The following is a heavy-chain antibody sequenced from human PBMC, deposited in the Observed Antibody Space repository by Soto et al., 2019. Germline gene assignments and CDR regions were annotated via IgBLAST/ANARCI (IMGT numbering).Heavy chain of an antibody. Sequence: QITLKESGPTLVKPTQTLTLTCIFSGFSLSTSGVGVGWIRQPPGKALEWLALIYWDDDKRYSPSLRSRLTTNKEPSKNQVVLTMTNMDPVDTATYHCIQSRCGGDCLQSYASHYYYGMDVWGQGTTVTVSS. J-gene: IGHJ6*02. CDR1: GFSLSTSGVG. D-gene: IGHD2-21*02. V-gene: IGHV2-5*02. CDR2: IYWDDDK. CDR3: IQSRCGGDCLQSYASHYYYGMDV.